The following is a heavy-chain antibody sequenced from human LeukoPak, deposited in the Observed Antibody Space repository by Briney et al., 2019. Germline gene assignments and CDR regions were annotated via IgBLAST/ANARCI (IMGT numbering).Heavy chain of an antibody. D-gene: IGHD3-10*01. J-gene: IGHJ5*01. CDR1: GFTFNKYG. CDR2: RWNDGSNE. CDR3: ARDGSGLAVRGWFDF. Sequence: PGGSLRLSCVASGFTFNKYGIHWIRQAPGKGLEWVAVRWNDGSNEYYENSVQSRRVISRDNDKNTVNLQMISLRAEDTAVYYCARDGSGLAVRGWFDFWGQGTLVTVSS. V-gene: IGHV3-33*01.